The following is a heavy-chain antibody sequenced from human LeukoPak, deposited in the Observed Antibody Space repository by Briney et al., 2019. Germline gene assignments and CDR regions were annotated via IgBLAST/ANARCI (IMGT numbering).Heavy chain of an antibody. CDR1: GFSFSSYG. CDR2: ISGLSGRT. V-gene: IGHV3-23*01. D-gene: IGHD5-12*01. Sequence: GGSLRLSCATSGFSFSSYGMSWVRQAPGKGLEWVSSISGLSGRTYYADSVKGRVTISRDNSKNALSLQMNSLRAEDTAVYYCARLEVTVVATIDYWGQGTLVTVSS. CDR3: ARLEVTVVATIDY. J-gene: IGHJ4*02.